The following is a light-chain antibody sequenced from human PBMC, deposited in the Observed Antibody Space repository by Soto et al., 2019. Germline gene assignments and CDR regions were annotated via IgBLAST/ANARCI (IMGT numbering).Light chain of an antibody. CDR2: GAS. V-gene: IGKV3-20*01. CDR3: QQYGSSRLT. J-gene: IGKJ4*01. Sequence: EIVLTQSPGTLSLSPGERATLSCRASQSLTSNYLAWYQQKPGQAPRLLIYGASSRATGIPDRFSGSGSGTDFTLTISRLEPKDFAVYYCQQYGSSRLTFGGGTKGEIK. CDR1: QSLTSNY.